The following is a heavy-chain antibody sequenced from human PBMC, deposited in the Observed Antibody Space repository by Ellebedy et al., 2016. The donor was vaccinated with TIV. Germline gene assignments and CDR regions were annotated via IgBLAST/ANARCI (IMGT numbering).Heavy chain of an antibody. CDR1: GFTFSDYY. CDR2: ISSSGNSI. Sequence: GESLKISCAASGFTFSDYYMNWIRQAPGKGLEWVSFISSSGNSIYYAHSVKGRFTISRDNSKNTLYLQMNSLRAEDTAVYYCAAPGYGSSSVDYWGQGTLVTVSS. V-gene: IGHV3-11*01. CDR3: AAPGYGSSSVDY. D-gene: IGHD6-6*01. J-gene: IGHJ4*02.